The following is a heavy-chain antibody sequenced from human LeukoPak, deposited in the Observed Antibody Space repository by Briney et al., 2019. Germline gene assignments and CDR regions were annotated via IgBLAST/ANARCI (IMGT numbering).Heavy chain of an antibody. CDR2: INPNTGGT. Sequence: ASVKVSCKASGYTFTGNYLHWVRQAPGQGLEWMGWINPNTGGTNSAQKFQSRVTMTRDTSISTAYMELSSLRSDDTAVYYCARGNEMDYWGQGTLVTVSS. J-gene: IGHJ4*02. CDR3: ARGNEMDY. CDR1: GYTFTGNY. V-gene: IGHV1-2*02. D-gene: IGHD1-1*01.